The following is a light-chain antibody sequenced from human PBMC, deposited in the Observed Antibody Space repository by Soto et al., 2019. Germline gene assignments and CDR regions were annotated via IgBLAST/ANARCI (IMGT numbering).Light chain of an antibody. CDR3: QQYGSSRA. CDR2: GAS. Sequence: EIVLTQAPVPLSLSPGERATLSGRASKSVSSSYLAWYQQKPGKAPRLLIYGASSRATGIPDSFSGSGSGTDFTLPISRLDPEAFAVYYCQQYGSSRAFGQGTKVEIK. J-gene: IGKJ1*01. V-gene: IGKV3-20*01. CDR1: KSVSSSY.